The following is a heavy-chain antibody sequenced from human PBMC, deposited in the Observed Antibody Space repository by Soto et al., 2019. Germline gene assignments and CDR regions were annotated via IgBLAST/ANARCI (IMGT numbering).Heavy chain of an antibody. Sequence: SETLSLTCSVSGDSISTVDYFWAWIRQPPGQALEYIGYIYKSATTYYNPSFEGRVAISLDTSKSHFSLNVTSVTAADTAVYFCARGRYCLTGRCFPNWFESWGQGTLVTVSS. CDR3: ARGRYCLTGRCFPNWFES. V-gene: IGHV4-30-4*01. CDR1: GDSISTVDYF. CDR2: IYKSATT. J-gene: IGHJ5*01. D-gene: IGHD2-15*01.